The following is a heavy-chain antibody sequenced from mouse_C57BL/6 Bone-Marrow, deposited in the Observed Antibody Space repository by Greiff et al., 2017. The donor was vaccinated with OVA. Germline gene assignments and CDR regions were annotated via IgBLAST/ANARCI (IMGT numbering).Heavy chain of an antibody. Sequence: EVQVVESGGDLVKPGGSLKLSCAASGFTFSSYGMSWVRQTPDKRLEWVATISSGGSYTYYPDSVKGRFTISRDNANNTLYLQMSSLMSEDTAMYYCARHGDYGSFFDYWGQGTTLTVSS. J-gene: IGHJ2*01. CDR1: GFTFSSYG. D-gene: IGHD1-1*01. V-gene: IGHV5-6*01. CDR2: ISSGGSYT. CDR3: ARHGDYGSFFDY.